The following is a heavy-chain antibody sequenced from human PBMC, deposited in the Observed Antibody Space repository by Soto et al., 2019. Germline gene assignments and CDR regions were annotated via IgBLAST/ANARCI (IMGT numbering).Heavy chain of an antibody. V-gene: IGHV4-59*01. D-gene: IGHD3-3*01. CDR2: IYYSGST. J-gene: IGHJ5*02. Sequence: SETLSLTCTVSGGSISSYYWSWIRQPPGKGLEWIGYIYYSGSTNYNPSLKSRVTISVDTSKNRFSLKLSSVTAADTAVYYCAKWNDFWRGFLIYLWGQGTLVPVP. CDR3: AKWNDFWRGFLIYL. CDR1: GGSISSYY.